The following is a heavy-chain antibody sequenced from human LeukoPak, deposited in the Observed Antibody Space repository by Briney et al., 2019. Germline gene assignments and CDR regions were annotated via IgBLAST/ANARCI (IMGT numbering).Heavy chain of an antibody. CDR2: IYYSGST. D-gene: IGHD2-2*01. J-gene: IGHJ6*02. V-gene: IGHV4-59*01. Sequence: SETLSLTCTVSGGSISSYYWSWIRQPPGKGLEWIGYIYYSGSTNYNPPPKSRVTISVDTSKNQFSLKLSSVTAADTAVYYCARGSTSYYYGMDVWGQGTTVTVSS. CDR1: GGSISSYY. CDR3: ARGSTSYYYGMDV.